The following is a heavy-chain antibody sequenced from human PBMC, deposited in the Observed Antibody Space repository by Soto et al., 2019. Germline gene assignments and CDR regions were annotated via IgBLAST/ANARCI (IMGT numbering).Heavy chain of an antibody. CDR2: IHHSGDT. CDR3: TSVVVPDRRAWAARSSYYYYMAV. J-gene: IGHJ6*03. CDR1: SGSISSDNW. V-gene: IGHV4-4*02. Sequence: QVQLQESGPGQVEPSGTLSLTCAVSSGSISSDNWWSWVRQYPEKGLEWIGEIHHSGDTNDNQSLKSPGTMYVDKSKIQFSLKLRFETAAGSAVYYCTSVVVPDRRAWAARSSYYYYMAVWGKGTTVTVSS. D-gene: IGHD2-2*01.